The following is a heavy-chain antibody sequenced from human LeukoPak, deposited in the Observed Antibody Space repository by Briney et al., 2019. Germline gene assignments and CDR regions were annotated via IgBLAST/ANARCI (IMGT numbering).Heavy chain of an antibody. CDR1: GFTFSSYY. CDR3: AREVAVGTGAYNY. J-gene: IGHJ4*02. V-gene: IGHV3-7*01. CDR2: IDPDGNDK. Sequence: PGGSLRLSCVASGFTFSSYYMSWVRQAPGKGLEWVAHIDPDGNDKYYVDSVKGRFTISRDNAKNSLYLQVNSLRAEDTAVYYCAREVAVGTGAYNYWGQGTLVTVSS. D-gene: IGHD2-8*02.